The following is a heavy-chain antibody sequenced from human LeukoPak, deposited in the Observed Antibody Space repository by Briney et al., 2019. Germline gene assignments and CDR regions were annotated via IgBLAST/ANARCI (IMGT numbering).Heavy chain of an antibody. Sequence: GGSLRLSCAASGFTFSSHAMGWVRQAPGKGLEWVSGIGGLGGSTYYAGSVKGRFTISRDNSQNTLYLHMNSLRADDTAVYYCERDPGVVAFHYFDYWGQGSLVTVSS. D-gene: IGHD3-3*01. CDR1: GFTFSSHA. CDR2: IGGLGGST. J-gene: IGHJ4*02. CDR3: ERDPGVVAFHYFDY. V-gene: IGHV3-23*01.